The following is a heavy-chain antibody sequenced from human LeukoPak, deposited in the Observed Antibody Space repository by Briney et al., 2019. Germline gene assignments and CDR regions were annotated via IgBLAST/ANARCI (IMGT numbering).Heavy chain of an antibody. Sequence: GGSLRLSCAASGFILSNYWMSWVRQAPGKGLEWVTNIKSDGSGINYVDSVKGRFTISRDNAKNSLYLQMNSLRAEDTAVYYCARGAGLRYGSDYWGQGTLVTVFS. J-gene: IGHJ4*02. D-gene: IGHD3-9*01. CDR3: ARGAGLRYGSDY. CDR1: GFILSNYW. CDR2: IKSDGSGI. V-gene: IGHV3-7*03.